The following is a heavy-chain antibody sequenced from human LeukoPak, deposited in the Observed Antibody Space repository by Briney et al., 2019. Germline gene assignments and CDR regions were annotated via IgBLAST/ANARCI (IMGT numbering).Heavy chain of an antibody. J-gene: IGHJ1*01. Sequence: GGSLRLSCAASGFTFSSYGMSWVRQAPGKGLEGVSAISGSGGSTYYADSVKGRFTISRDNSKNTLYLQMNSLRAEDTAVYYCAVDSNYYDRSGYYFLEYFQHWGQGTLVTVSS. CDR2: ISGSGGST. D-gene: IGHD3-22*01. V-gene: IGHV3-23*01. CDR1: GFTFSSYG. CDR3: AVDSNYYDRSGYYFLEYFQH.